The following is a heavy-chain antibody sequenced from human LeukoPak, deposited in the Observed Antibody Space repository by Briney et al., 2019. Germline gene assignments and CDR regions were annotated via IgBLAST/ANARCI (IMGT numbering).Heavy chain of an antibody. CDR1: GYTFTIYG. CDR3: ARDWVGYYGSGSGGDWFDG. CDR2: ICAYNGNT. J-gene: IGHJ5*02. V-gene: IGHV1-18*01. D-gene: IGHD3-10*01. Sequence: ASVTVSFTASGYTFTIYGISWVRQPPGQGLEWMGCICAYNGNTSYAQKIQGRVTMTTDTSTSTAYMELRSLRSDDTAVYYCARDWVGYYGSGSGGDWFDGWGQGTLVTVSS.